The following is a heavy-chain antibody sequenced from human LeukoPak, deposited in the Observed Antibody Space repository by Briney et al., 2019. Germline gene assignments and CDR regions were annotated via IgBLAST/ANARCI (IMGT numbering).Heavy chain of an antibody. CDR3: ARGPQRDDYVGGSYRSGDH. Sequence: GASVKVSCKASGYTFTGYYMHWVRQAPGQGLEWMGWINPNSGGTNYAQKFQGRVTMTRDTSISTAYMELSRLRSDDTAVYYCARGPQRDDYVGGSYRSGDHWGQGTLATVSS. D-gene: IGHD3-16*02. CDR2: INPNSGGT. CDR1: GYTFTGYY. V-gene: IGHV1-2*02. J-gene: IGHJ4*02.